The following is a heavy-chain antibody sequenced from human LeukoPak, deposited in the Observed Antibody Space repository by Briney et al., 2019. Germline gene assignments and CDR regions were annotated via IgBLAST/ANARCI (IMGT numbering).Heavy chain of an antibody. Sequence: PGGSLRVSCVASGFTFRSYWMSWVRQAPGKGLEWVANIKQDGSEKYYVGSVKGRFTISRDNAKNSLYLQMNSLRVEDTAVYYCARDSYKWFGEFYYFDYWGQGTLVTVSS. CDR3: ARDSYKWFGEFYYFDY. J-gene: IGHJ4*02. V-gene: IGHV3-7*04. D-gene: IGHD3-10*01. CDR2: IKQDGSEK. CDR1: GFTFRSYW.